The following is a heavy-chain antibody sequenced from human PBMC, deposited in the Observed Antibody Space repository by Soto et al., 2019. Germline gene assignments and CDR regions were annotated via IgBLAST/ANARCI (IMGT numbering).Heavy chain of an antibody. Sequence: QVQLVQSGAEVKKPGASVKVSCTASGYTFTHYAIHWVRHAPGQRLEWMGFINAGSGNTKYSQTFQVRLTFTKDTSASTAYMDLSSLRSEDTAIYYCARGLAADGAWGQGTLVTGSS. CDR2: INAGSGNT. CDR1: GYTFTHYA. CDR3: ARGLAADGA. V-gene: IGHV1-3*01. D-gene: IGHD6-13*01. J-gene: IGHJ5*02.